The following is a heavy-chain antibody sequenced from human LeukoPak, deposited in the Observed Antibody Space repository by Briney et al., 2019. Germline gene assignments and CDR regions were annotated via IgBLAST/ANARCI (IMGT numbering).Heavy chain of an antibody. J-gene: IGHJ6*03. D-gene: IGHD3-10*01. CDR1: GFTFSSYG. CDR3: TRDVFGSGSYYSYYYYYMDV. V-gene: IGHV3-30*02. Sequence: GGSLRLSCAASGFTFSSYGMHWVRQAPGKGREWVAFIRYDGSNKYYADSVKGRFTISRDNSKNTLYLQMNSLKTEDTAVYYCTRDVFGSGSYYSYYYYYMDVWGKGTTVTISS. CDR2: IRYDGSNK.